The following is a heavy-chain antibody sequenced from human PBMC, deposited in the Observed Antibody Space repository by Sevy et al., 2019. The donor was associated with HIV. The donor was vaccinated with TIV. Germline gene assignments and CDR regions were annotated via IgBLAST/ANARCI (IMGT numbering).Heavy chain of an antibody. CDR3: ASSTYYYDSSGYYYGFDY. CDR1: GGSISSYY. Sequence: SETLSLTCTVSGGSISSYYWSWIRQPAGKGLEWIGRIYTSGSTNYNPPLKSRVTMSVDTSKNQFSLKLSSVTAADTAVYYCASSTYYYDSSGYYYGFDYWGQGTLVTVSS. V-gene: IGHV4-4*07. D-gene: IGHD3-22*01. CDR2: IYTSGST. J-gene: IGHJ4*02.